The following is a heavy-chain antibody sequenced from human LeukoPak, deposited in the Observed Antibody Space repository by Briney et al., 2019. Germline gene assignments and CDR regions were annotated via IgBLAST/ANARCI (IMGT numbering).Heavy chain of an antibody. V-gene: IGHV3-9*03. CDR2: ISWNSGSI. CDR1: GFTFDDYA. Sequence: GGSLRLSCAASGFTFDDYAMHWVRQAPGKGLEWVSGISWNSGSIGYADSVKGRFTISRDNAKNSLYLQMNSLRAEDMALYYCATSSSWWGPFDYWAREPWSPSPQ. D-gene: IGHD6-13*01. J-gene: IGHJ4*02. CDR3: ATSSSWWGPFDY.